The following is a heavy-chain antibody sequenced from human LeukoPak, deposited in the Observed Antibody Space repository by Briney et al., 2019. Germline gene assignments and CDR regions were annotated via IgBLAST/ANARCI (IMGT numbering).Heavy chain of an antibody. D-gene: IGHD6-13*01. CDR3: AKDLNRSWSTLQGVDDY. Sequence: PGGSLRLSCTASGFTFSSYGMHWVRQAPGKGLEWVAFIRYDGSNKYYADSVKGRFTISRDNSKNTLYLQMNSLRAEDTAVYYCAKDLNRSWSTLQGVDDYWGQGTLVTVSS. J-gene: IGHJ4*02. CDR1: GFTFSSYG. CDR2: IRYDGSNK. V-gene: IGHV3-30*02.